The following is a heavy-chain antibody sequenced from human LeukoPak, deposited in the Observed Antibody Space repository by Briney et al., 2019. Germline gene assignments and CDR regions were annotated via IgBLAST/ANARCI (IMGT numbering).Heavy chain of an antibody. CDR2: IYPGDSDT. D-gene: IGHD6-13*01. CDR3: AGPSSSWGFDY. J-gene: IGHJ4*02. Sequence: GASLKISCKGSGSSFTSYWIGWGRQMPGKGLEWMGIIYPGDSDTRYSPSFQGQVTISADKSISTAYLQWSSLKASDTAMYYCAGPSSSWGFDYWGQGTLVTVSS. V-gene: IGHV5-51*01. CDR1: GSSFTSYW.